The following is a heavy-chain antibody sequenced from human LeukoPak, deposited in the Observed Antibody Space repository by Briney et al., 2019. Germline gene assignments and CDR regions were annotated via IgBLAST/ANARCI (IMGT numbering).Heavy chain of an antibody. CDR3: ARVAYLGYCSGGSCISWFDP. D-gene: IGHD2-15*01. CDR2: IIPILGTA. V-gene: IGHV1-69*13. J-gene: IGHJ5*02. CDR1: GGTFSSYA. Sequence: ASVKVSCKASGGTFSSYAISWVRQAPGQGLEWMGGIIPILGTANYAQKFQGRVTITADESTSTAYMELSSLRSEDTAVYYCARVAYLGYCSGGSCISWFDPWGQGTLVTVSS.